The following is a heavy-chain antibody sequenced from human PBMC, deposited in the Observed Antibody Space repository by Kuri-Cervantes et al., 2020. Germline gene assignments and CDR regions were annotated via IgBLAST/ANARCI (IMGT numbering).Heavy chain of an antibody. CDR1: GYTFTGYY. CDR3: AKAYDPQRQNYFYYYMDV. CDR2: INPNSGGT. Sequence: ASVKVSCKASGYTFTGYYMHWVRQAPGQGLEWMGWINPNSGGTNYAQKFQGWVTMTRDTSISTAYMELSRLRSDDTAVYYCAKAYDPQRQNYFYYYMDVWGKGTTVTVSS. V-gene: IGHV1-2*04. D-gene: IGHD2-8*01. J-gene: IGHJ6*03.